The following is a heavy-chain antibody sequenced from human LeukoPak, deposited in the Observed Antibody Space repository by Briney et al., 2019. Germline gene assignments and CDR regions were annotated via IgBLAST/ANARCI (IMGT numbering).Heavy chain of an antibody. D-gene: IGHD6-13*01. CDR3: ARTARGAAARVSTPFDY. Sequence: SETLSLTCTVSGGSFSSSGYYWGWIRQPPGKGLEWIGSIYYSGTTYYNPSLKSRVTISLDTSKNQLSLKLNSVTAADTAVYYCARTARGAAARVSTPFDYWGQGTLVTVSS. CDR2: IYYSGTT. CDR1: GGSFSSSGYY. J-gene: IGHJ4*02. V-gene: IGHV4-39*01.